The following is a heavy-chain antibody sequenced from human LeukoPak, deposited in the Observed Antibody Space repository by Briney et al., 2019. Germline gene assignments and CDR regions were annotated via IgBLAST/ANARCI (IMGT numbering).Heavy chain of an antibody. CDR2: IRYDGSNK. J-gene: IGHJ4*02. Sequence: GTSLRLSCAASGFSFSSYAMHWVRQAPGKGLECVAFIRYDGSNKYYADSLKGRFTISRDNSKNTLYLQMNSLTAEDTAVYYCAKRMGPMVTTGDRPLDYWGQGTLVTVSS. CDR3: AKRMGPMVTTGDRPLDY. V-gene: IGHV3-30*02. CDR1: GFSFSSYA. D-gene: IGHD4-17*01.